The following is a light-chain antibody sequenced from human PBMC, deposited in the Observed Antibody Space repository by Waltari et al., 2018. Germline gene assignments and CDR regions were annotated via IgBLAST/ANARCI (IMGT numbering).Light chain of an antibody. V-gene: IGLV2-23*01. J-gene: IGLJ3*02. CDR1: SSDVGTYNL. CDR2: EGN. Sequence: QSALTQPASVSGSPGQSITISCTGTSSDVGTYNLVSWYQHHPDNTTKLTLFEGNKRPSGVSNRFSCSKSGNTSSLTISGLQAEDAADSYCCSFAAGSILVFGGVTKLTVL. CDR3: CSFAAGSILV.